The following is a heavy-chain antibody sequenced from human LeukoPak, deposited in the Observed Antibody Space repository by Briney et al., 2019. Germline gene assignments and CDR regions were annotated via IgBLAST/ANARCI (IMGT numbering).Heavy chain of an antibody. CDR1: GFPFSSYS. J-gene: IGHJ4*02. V-gene: IGHV3-48*01. Sequence: VGSLRLSCAASGFPFSSYSMNWVRQAPGEGLEWVSYISSSRTTSYADSVKGRFTISRDNSKNTLYLQMNSLRAEDTAVYYCAKVRFGVTARYHFDFWGQGTLVTVSS. CDR2: ISSSRTT. CDR3: AKVRFGVTARYHFDF. D-gene: IGHD3-10*01.